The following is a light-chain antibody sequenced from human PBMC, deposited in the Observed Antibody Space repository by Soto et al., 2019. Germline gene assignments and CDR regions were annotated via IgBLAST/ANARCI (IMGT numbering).Light chain of an antibody. CDR1: SSDVGSYNL. J-gene: IGLJ1*01. CDR2: EVS. V-gene: IGLV2-23*02. CDR3: CSYASSSTRV. Sequence: QSALTQPASVSGSPGQSITISCTGTSSDVGSYNLVSWYQQHPGKAPKLMIYEVSKRPSGVSNRFSGSKSGNTASLTISGLQAEDEADYYCCSYASSSTRVFGPGTKVTVL.